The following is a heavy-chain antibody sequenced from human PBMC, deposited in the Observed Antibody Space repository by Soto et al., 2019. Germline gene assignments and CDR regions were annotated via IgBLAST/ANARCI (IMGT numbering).Heavy chain of an antibody. Sequence: GGSLRLSCAASGFTFSSYAMHWVRQAPGKGLEWVAVISYDGSNKYYADSVKGRFTISRDNSKNTLYLQMNSLRAEDTAVYYCARLNIIRAPYDYWGQGTLVTVSS. CDR2: ISYDGSNK. CDR3: ARLNIIRAPYDY. D-gene: IGHD3-10*01. J-gene: IGHJ4*02. CDR1: GFTFSSYA. V-gene: IGHV3-30-3*01.